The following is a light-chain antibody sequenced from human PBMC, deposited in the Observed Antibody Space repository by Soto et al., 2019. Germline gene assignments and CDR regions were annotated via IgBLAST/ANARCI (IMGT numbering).Light chain of an antibody. CDR1: QTISSW. Sequence: ATIGGRVHTTSRASQTISSWLAWYQQKPGKAPKLLIYKASTLKSGVPSRFSGSGSGTEFTLTISSLQPDDFATYLCPQSNSSPHTSRGGTKVAIK. V-gene: IGKV1-5*03. J-gene: IGKJ4*01. CDR2: KAS. CDR3: PQSNSSPHT.